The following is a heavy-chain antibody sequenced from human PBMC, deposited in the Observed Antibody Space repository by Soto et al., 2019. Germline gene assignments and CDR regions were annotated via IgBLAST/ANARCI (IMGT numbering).Heavy chain of an antibody. CDR1: GFTFSSYS. D-gene: IGHD6-13*01. J-gene: IGHJ6*02. Sequence: PVGSLRLSCAASGFTFSSYSMNWVRQAPGKGLEWVSSISSSSSYIYYADSVKGRFTISRDNAKNSLYLQMNSLRAEDTAVYYCARDWGGAAAGYYYYGMDVWGQGTTVTVSS. CDR2: ISSSSSYI. CDR3: ARDWGGAAAGYYYYGMDV. V-gene: IGHV3-21*01.